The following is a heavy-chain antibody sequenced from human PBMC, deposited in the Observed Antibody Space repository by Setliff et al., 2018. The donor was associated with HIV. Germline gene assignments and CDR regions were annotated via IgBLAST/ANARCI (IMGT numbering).Heavy chain of an antibody. V-gene: IGHV1-46*01. CDR3: ARDRPNYGESSMNDAFDI. CDR2: INPSGGST. Sequence: GASVKVSCKASGYTFTDYYLNWVRQAPGQGLEWMGIINPSGGSTSYAQKFQGRVTITRDTSASTAYMELSSLRSEDTAVYYCARDRPNYGESSMNDAFDIWGQGTMVTVSS. D-gene: IGHD3-10*01. CDR1: GYTFTDYY. J-gene: IGHJ3*02.